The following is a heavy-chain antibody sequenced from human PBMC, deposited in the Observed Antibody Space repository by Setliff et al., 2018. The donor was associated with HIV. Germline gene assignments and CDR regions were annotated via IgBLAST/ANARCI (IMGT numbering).Heavy chain of an antibody. CDR3: ARGRVVGEYTFGLDYMDV. CDR1: AFTFHSYP. Sequence: GGSLRLSCAASAFTFHSYPMSWVRQAPGKGLEWVSSISSTSTFIYYADSVKGRFTISRDNAKNSLYLQMNGLRAEDTAVYFCARGRVVGEYTFGLDYMDVWGKGTTVTVSS. CDR2: ISSTSTFI. J-gene: IGHJ6*03. V-gene: IGHV3-21*01. D-gene: IGHD5-18*01.